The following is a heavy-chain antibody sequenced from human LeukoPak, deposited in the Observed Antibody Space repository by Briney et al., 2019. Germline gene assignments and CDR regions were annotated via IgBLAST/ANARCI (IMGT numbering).Heavy chain of an antibody. J-gene: IGHJ4*02. D-gene: IGHD3-16*02. Sequence: GGSLRLSCAASGVNVSSNCMSWVRQAPGKGLEWVSVIFSGGSTYYVDSVKGWFTISRDNSKNTLYLQMNSLRAEDTAVYYCAKRLIDRTGGVYDYVWGSYRYYFDYWGQGTLVTVSS. CDR1: GVNVSSNC. CDR2: IFSGGST. CDR3: AKRLIDRTGGVYDYVWGSYRYYFDY. V-gene: IGHV3-53*01.